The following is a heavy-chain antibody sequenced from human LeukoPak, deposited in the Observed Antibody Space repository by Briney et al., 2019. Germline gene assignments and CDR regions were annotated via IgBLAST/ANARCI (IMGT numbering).Heavy chain of an antibody. Sequence: GGSLRLSCAASGFTFSSYAMSWVRQAPGKGLEWVSAISGSGGSTYYADSVKGRFTISRDNSMDTLFLQMNSLRTEDTAVYYCAKGGGSNYGYINYWGQGTLVTVSS. CDR2: ISGSGGST. CDR3: AKGGGSNYGYINY. J-gene: IGHJ4*02. V-gene: IGHV3-23*01. D-gene: IGHD5-18*01. CDR1: GFTFSSYA.